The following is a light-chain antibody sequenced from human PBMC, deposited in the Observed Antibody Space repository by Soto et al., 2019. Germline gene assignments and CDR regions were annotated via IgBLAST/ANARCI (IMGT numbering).Light chain of an antibody. CDR1: SSDVSGYNY. CDR2: EVS. CDR3: CSYAGSNNYV. J-gene: IGLJ1*01. Sequence: QSALTQPPSASGSPGQSVTISCTGTSSDVSGYNYVSWYQQHPGKAPKLMISEVSKRPSGVPDRFSGSKSGNTASLTVSGLQAEDEADYYCCSYAGSNNYVFGTGTKLTVL. V-gene: IGLV2-8*01.